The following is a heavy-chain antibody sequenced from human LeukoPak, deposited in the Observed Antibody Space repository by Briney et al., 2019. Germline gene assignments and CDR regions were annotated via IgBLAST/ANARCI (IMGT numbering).Heavy chain of an antibody. V-gene: IGHV4-4*02. CDR3: ARQLRGYTSVGYFDL. Sequence: SETLSLTCAVSGGSISSSNWWGWVRQPPGKGLEWIGEIYHSGSTNYNPSLKSRVTISVDKSKNQFSLKLSSVTAADTAVYYCARQLRGYTSVGYFDLWGRGTLVTVSS. CDR2: IYHSGST. CDR1: GGSISSSNW. J-gene: IGHJ2*01. D-gene: IGHD5-18*01.